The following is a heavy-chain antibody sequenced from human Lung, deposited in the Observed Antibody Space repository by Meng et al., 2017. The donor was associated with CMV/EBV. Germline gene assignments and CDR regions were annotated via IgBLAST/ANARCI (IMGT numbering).Heavy chain of an antibody. Sequence: ASXXVSXKASGYTFTGYYMHWVRQAPGQGLEWMGWINPNSGGTNYAQKFQGRVTMTRDTSISTAYMELSRLRSDDTAVYYCARGYCSSTSCPTVMDVWGQGTXVTVSS. D-gene: IGHD2-2*01. J-gene: IGHJ6*02. CDR2: INPNSGGT. CDR1: GYTFTGYY. V-gene: IGHV1-2*02. CDR3: ARGYCSSTSCPTVMDV.